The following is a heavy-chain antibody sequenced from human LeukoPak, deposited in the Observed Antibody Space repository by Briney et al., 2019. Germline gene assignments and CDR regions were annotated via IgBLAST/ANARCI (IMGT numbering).Heavy chain of an antibody. D-gene: IGHD5-18*01. J-gene: IGHJ4*02. CDR1: GGSISSSSYY. CDR3: ARSIQLWPHSTFDY. Sequence: PSETLSLTCTVSGGSISSSSYYWGWIRQPPGKGLEWIGNIYYDGSTYYNPSLKSRVTISVDTSKNQFSLKLSSVTAADTAVYYCARSIQLWPHSTFDYWGQGTLVTVSS. CDR2: IYYDGST. V-gene: IGHV4-39*07.